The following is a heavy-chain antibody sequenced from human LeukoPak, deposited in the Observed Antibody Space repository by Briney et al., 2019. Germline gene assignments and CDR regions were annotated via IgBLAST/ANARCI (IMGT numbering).Heavy chain of an antibody. CDR2: MNPNSGNT. Sequence: GSVKVSCKASGYTFTSYDINWVRQATGQGLEWMGWMNPNSGNTGYAQKFQGRVTMTRNTSISTAYMELSSLRSEDTAVYYCARGPPPTYYYDSSGNQDYYYGMDVWGQGTTVTVSS. CDR1: GYTFTSYD. CDR3: ARGPPPTYYYDSSGNQDYYYGMDV. J-gene: IGHJ6*02. D-gene: IGHD3-22*01. V-gene: IGHV1-8*01.